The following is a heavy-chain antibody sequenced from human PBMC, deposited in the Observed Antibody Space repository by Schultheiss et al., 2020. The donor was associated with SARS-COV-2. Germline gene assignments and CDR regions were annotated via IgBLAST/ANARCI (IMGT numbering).Heavy chain of an antibody. CDR1: GGSISSYY. CDR3: ARHPGGYDYRWFDP. D-gene: IGHD5-12*01. V-gene: IGHV4-59*08. J-gene: IGHJ5*02. Sequence: SETLSLTCTVSGGSISSYYWSWIRQPPGKGLEWIGYIYYSGSTNYNPSLKSRVTISVDTSKNQFSLKLSSVTAADTAVYYCARHPGGYDYRWFDPWCQGTLVTVSS. CDR2: IYYSGST.